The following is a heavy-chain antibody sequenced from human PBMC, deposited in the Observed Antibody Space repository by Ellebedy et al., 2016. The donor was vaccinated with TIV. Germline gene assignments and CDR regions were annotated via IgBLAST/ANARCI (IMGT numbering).Heavy chain of an antibody. CDR2: IIPVFDRT. Sequence: SVKVSCXISGDTFTTYIIGWVRQAPGQGLEWMGRIIPVFDRTNYAQKFQGRVTITADRSTTTVYMELSSLRSEDTAIYFCAMGLDGGWPNNWFNPWGQGTLVTVSS. V-gene: IGHV1-69*02. CDR1: GDTFTTYI. J-gene: IGHJ5*02. CDR3: AMGLDGGWPNNWFNP. D-gene: IGHD5-24*01.